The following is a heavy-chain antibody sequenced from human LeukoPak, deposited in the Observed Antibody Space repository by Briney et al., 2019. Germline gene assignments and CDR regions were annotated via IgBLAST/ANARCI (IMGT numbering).Heavy chain of an antibody. J-gene: IGHJ5*02. V-gene: IGHV1-2*02. D-gene: IGHD4-17*01. CDR2: INPNSGGT. CDR3: ARGYGDYPDGYWLDP. Sequence: GASVKVSCKASGYTFTGYYMHWVRQAPGQGLEWMGWINPNSGGTNYAQKFQGRVTMTRDTSISTAYMELSRLRSDDTAVYYCARGYGDYPDGYWLDPWGQGTLVTVSS. CDR1: GYTFTGYY.